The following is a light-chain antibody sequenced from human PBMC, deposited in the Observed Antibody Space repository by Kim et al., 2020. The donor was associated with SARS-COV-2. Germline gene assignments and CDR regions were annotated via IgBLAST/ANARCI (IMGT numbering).Light chain of an antibody. CDR1: QNVNIW. CDR3: QQYHTHST. V-gene: IGKV1-5*03. CDR2: KTS. Sequence: VGNTVTIPCRTSQNVNIWLAWYQQKPGQVPTLLIHKTSGLQRGVPSRCSGGGSGTDFTLTISSLQPDDFATYYCQQYHTHSTFGQGTKVDIK. J-gene: IGKJ1*01.